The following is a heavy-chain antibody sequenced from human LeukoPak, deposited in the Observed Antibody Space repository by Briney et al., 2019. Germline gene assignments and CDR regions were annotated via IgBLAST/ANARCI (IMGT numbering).Heavy chain of an antibody. V-gene: IGHV3-74*01. Sequence: GGSLRLSCAASGFTFSNYWMNWVRQAPGKGLVWVSRIASDGSSTTYADSVKGRFSISRDNAKNTLYLQMNSLRVEDTAVYYCARGRPHGNDYWGQGTLVTVSS. CDR3: ARGRPHGNDY. CDR2: IASDGSST. D-gene: IGHD4-23*01. CDR1: GFTFSNYW. J-gene: IGHJ4*02.